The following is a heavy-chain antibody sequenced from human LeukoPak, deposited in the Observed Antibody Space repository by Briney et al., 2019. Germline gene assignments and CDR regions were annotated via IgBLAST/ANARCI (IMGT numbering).Heavy chain of an antibody. CDR1: GGSISSHY. CDR3: ARTGSSWPLYYYYYMDV. CDR2: VSDSGST. J-gene: IGHJ6*03. D-gene: IGHD6-13*01. V-gene: IGHV4-59*11. Sequence: SETLSLTCTVSGGSISSHYWSWIRQPPGKGLEWIGYVSDSGSTNYNPSLKSRVTVSVDTSKDQFSLKLTSVTAADTAVYYCARTGSSWPLYYYYYMDVWGKGTRVTVSS.